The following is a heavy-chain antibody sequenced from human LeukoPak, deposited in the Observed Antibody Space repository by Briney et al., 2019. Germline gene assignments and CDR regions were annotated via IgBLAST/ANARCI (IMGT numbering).Heavy chain of an antibody. CDR2: IYYSGTT. CDR1: GGSISSSSYY. D-gene: IGHD2-8*01. CDR3: ARHQYCTNDVCTAGGWFDP. Sequence: PSETLSLTCTVSGGSISSSSYYWGWIRQPPGKGLEWIGSIYYSGTTYYNPSLKSRVTISVDMSKNQFSLKLSSVIAADTAVYYCARHQYCTNDVCTAGGWFDPWGQGTLVTVSS. V-gene: IGHV4-39*01. J-gene: IGHJ5*02.